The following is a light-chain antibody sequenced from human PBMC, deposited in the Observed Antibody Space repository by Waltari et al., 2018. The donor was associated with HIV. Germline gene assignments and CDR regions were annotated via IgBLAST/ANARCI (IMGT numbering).Light chain of an antibody. Sequence: SHELPQPPSASASPGKTARTTSSGDALPKQFADWSHQKPGQAPVLVIYKGTERPSGIPERFSGSSSGTTVTLTISGVQAEDEADYYCQSADSSGTWVFGGGTKLTVL. J-gene: IGLJ3*02. V-gene: IGLV3-25*03. CDR3: QSADSSGTWV. CDR1: ALPKQF. CDR2: KGT.